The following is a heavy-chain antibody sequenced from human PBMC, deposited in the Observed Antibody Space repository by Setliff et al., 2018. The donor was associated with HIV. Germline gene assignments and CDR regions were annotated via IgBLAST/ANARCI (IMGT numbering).Heavy chain of an antibody. J-gene: IGHJ5*02. CDR2: ISSSSSYI. Sequence: PGGSLRLSCAASGFTFSSYSMNWVRQAPGKGLEWVSSISSSSSYIYYADSVKGRFTISRDNGRNSLFLQMDSLRAEDTAVYYCTRDQNAIAAFERFDPWGQGTQVTVSS. V-gene: IGHV3-21*01. CDR1: GFTFSSYS. CDR3: TRDQNAIAAFERFDP. D-gene: IGHD3-9*01.